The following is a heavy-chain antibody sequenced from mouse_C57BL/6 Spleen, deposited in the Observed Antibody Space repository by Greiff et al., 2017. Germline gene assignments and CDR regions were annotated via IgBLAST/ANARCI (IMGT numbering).Heavy chain of an antibody. V-gene: IGHV1-82*01. CDR2: IYPGDGDT. CDR3: ARSPFYGSSLGY. Sequence: QVQLQQSGPELVKPGASVKISCKASGYAFSSSWMNWVKQRPGKGLEWIGRIYPGDGDTNYNGKFKGKATLTADKSSSTAYMQLSSLTSEDSAVYFCARSPFYGSSLGYGGKGTTLSVS. J-gene: IGHJ2*01. D-gene: IGHD1-1*01. CDR1: GYAFSSSW.